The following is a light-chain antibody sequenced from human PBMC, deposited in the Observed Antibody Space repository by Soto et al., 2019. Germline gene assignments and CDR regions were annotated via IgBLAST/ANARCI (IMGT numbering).Light chain of an antibody. J-gene: IGKJ5*01. V-gene: IGKV1-39*01. CDR3: QQSYNSPPIT. Sequence: IQMTQSPSSLSASVGDRFTITCRSGQNIFSSLNWYQQKPGKAPKLLIYAASSLQSGVPSRFSGSGSGTDFTLTITSLQPEDFATYYCQQSYNSPPITFGQGTRLEIK. CDR1: QNIFSS. CDR2: AAS.